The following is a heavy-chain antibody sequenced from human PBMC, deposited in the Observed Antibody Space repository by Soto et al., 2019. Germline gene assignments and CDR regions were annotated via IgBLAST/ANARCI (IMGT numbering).Heavy chain of an antibody. Sequence: EVQLLESGGGLVQPGGSLRLSCGVSGFTFNDFEMNGVRQAPGKGLEWLAYIDGSGTTKKYADSVRGRFTISRDNPNNSRFLQMSSLSAADTAIYYCARGFGRFNYWGQGTLVSVSS. V-gene: IGHV3-48*03. CDR3: ARGFGRFNY. CDR2: IDGSGTTK. D-gene: IGHD3-10*01. CDR1: GFTFNDFE. J-gene: IGHJ4*02.